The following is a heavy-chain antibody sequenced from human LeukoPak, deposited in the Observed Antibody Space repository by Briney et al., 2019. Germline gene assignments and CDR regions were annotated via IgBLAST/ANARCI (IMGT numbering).Heavy chain of an antibody. CDR2: INFDGSEK. V-gene: IGHV3-7*01. J-gene: IGHJ4*02. CDR3: ARDGDSGWSLSH. Sequence: GGSLRLSCAASGFTFGSYWMTWVRQAPGKGLEWVAIINFDGSEKYYADSLKGRFTISRDNAENSLYLQMNSLRADDTALYYCARDGDSGWSLSHWGQGTLVTVSS. CDR1: GFTFGSYW. D-gene: IGHD6-13*01.